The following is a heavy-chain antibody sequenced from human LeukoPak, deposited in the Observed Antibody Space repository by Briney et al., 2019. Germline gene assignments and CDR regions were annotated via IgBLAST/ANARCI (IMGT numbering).Heavy chain of an antibody. Sequence: SETLSLTCAAYGGSFSGYYWSWIRQPPGKGLEWIGEINHSGSTNYNPSLKSRVTISVDTSKNQFSLKLSPVTAADTAVYYCARDNNGMDVWGQGTTVTVSS. CDR2: INHSGST. CDR3: ARDNNGMDV. V-gene: IGHV4-34*01. D-gene: IGHD1-14*01. CDR1: GGSFSGYY. J-gene: IGHJ6*02.